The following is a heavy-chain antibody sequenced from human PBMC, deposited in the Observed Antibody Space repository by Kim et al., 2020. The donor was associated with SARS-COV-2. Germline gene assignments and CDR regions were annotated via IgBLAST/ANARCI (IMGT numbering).Heavy chain of an antibody. CDR2: ISSSSNYI. CDR1: GFTFSSYS. V-gene: IGHV3-21*01. J-gene: IGHJ4*02. CDR3: ASLYLPSGSWEGGTDYFDY. D-gene: IGHD1-26*01. Sequence: GGSLRLSCAASGFTFSSYSMNWVRQAPGKGLEWVSSISSSSNYIYYADSVKGRFTISRDNAKNSLYLQMNSLRAEDTAVYYCASLYLPSGSWEGGTDYFDYWGQGTLVTVSS.